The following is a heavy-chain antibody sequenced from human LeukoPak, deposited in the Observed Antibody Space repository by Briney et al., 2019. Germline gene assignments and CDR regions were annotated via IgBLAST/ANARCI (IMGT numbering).Heavy chain of an antibody. J-gene: IGHJ3*01. D-gene: IGHD3-22*01. CDR2: IFHSGSI. CDR1: GYSINSGYY. V-gene: IGHV4-38-2*01. Sequence: SETLSLTCVVSGYSINSGYYWGWIRQSPGKGLEWIATIFHSGSIYYNPSLKSRVTLSVDTSRNQFSLKLNSVTAPDTAVYYCARMGVSYYYDSSTYFPVAFDVWGQGTVVTVSS. CDR3: ARMGVSYYYDSSTYFPVAFDV.